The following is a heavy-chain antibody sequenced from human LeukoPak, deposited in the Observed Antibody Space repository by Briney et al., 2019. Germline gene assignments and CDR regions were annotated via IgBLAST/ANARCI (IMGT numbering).Heavy chain of an antibody. J-gene: IGHJ4*02. V-gene: IGHV3-23*01. Sequence: PGGSLRLSCAASGFTFSSYGMSWVRQAPGKGLEWVSAISGSGGSTYYADSVKGRFTISRDNSKNTLYLQMNSLRAEDTAVYYCAKEEAVLDYDILTGYFFSYWGQGTLVTVSS. CDR2: ISGSGGST. CDR1: GFTFSSYG. D-gene: IGHD3-9*01. CDR3: AKEEAVLDYDILTGYFFSY.